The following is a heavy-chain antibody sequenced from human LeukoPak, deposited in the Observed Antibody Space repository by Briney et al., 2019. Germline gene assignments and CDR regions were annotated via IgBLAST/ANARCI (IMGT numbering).Heavy chain of an antibody. Sequence: SVKVSCKASGGTFSSCAISWVRQAPGQGLEWMGRIIPILGIANYAQKFQGRVTITADKSTSTAYMELSSLRSEDTAVYYCASRKEEGSRDAFDIWGQGTMVTVSS. CDR1: GGTFSSCA. CDR3: ASRKEEGSRDAFDI. D-gene: IGHD1-14*01. CDR2: IIPILGIA. V-gene: IGHV1-69*04. J-gene: IGHJ3*02.